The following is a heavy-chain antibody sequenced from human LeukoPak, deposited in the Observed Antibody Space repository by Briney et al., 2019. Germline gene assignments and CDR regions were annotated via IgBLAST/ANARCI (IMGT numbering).Heavy chain of an antibody. V-gene: IGHV4-39*07. Sequence: PSETLSLTCAVYGGSFSSYYWGWIRQPPGKGLEWIGSIYYSGSTYYNPSLKSRVTISVDTSKNQFSLKLSSVTAADTAVYYCARDPVVLMVYASGTWNWFDPWGQGTLVTVSS. D-gene: IGHD2-8*01. CDR3: ARDPVVLMVYASGTWNWFDP. J-gene: IGHJ5*02. CDR2: IYYSGST. CDR1: GGSFSSYY.